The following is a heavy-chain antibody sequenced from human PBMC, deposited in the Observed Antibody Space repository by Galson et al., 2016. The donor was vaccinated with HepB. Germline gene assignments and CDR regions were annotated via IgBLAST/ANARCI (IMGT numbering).Heavy chain of an antibody. CDR3: ARGTLYGDS. J-gene: IGHJ5*01. V-gene: IGHV1-69*06. CDR2: IISIFGSA. Sequence: QGLEWIGGIISIFGSANYAQKFQGRVTLTADKSTTTAYMEVRSLRSPDTAVYYCARGTLYGDSWGQGTLVTVSS. D-gene: IGHD1-14*01.